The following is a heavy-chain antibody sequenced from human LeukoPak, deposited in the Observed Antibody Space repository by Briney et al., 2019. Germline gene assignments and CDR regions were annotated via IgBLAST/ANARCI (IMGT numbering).Heavy chain of an antibody. Sequence: GGSLRLSCAASGFTLSTYEMNWVRQAPGKGLEWVSVIGGSGGKTYYADSVKGRFTLSRDNSNRTLFLEMSSLRVEDTAVYYCAREGTYYDSSGYYVSWGQGTLVTVSA. CDR2: IGGSGGKT. D-gene: IGHD3-22*01. CDR1: GFTLSTYE. V-gene: IGHV3-23*01. CDR3: AREGTYYDSSGYYVS. J-gene: IGHJ5*02.